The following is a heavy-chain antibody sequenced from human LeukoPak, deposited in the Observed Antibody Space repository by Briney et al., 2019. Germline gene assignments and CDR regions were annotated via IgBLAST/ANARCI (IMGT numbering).Heavy chain of an antibody. D-gene: IGHD3-9*01. V-gene: IGHV4-34*01. CDR3: ARGGEVLRYFDWLLPYIDY. Sequence: KPSETLSLTCAVYGGSFSGYYWSWIRQPPGKGLEWIGEINHSGSTNYNPSLKSRVTISVDTSKNQFSLKLSSVTAADTAVYYCARGGEVLRYFDWLLPYIDYWGQGTLVTVSS. J-gene: IGHJ4*02. CDR2: INHSGST. CDR1: GGSFSGYY.